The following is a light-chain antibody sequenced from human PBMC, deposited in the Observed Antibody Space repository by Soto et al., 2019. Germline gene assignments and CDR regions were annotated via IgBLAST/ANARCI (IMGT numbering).Light chain of an antibody. CDR1: QGIGNA. J-gene: IGKJ1*01. Sequence: AIEMTQSPSSRAASVGDRVTISCRASQGIGNALGWYQQKPGKPPKVLIYGASNLQSGVPPRFSVSGSGTDLHLAISSLHPEPSEPHYCPQDPNHPWPFGQGTKVDIK. CDR2: GAS. V-gene: IGKV1-6*01. CDR3: PQDPNHPWP.